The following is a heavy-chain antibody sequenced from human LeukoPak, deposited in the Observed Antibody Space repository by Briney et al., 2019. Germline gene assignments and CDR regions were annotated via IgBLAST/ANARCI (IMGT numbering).Heavy chain of an antibody. V-gene: IGHV1-2*02. D-gene: IGHD5/OR15-5a*01. J-gene: IGHJ5*02. Sequence: ASVKVSCKASGYTFTGYYMHWVRQAPGQGLEWMGWINPNSGGTNYAQKFQGRVTMTRDMSTSTVYMELSSLRSEDTAVYYCARQAHPRLAHGFDPWGQGTLVTVSS. CDR3: ARQAHPRLAHGFDP. CDR1: GYTFTGYY. CDR2: INPNSGGT.